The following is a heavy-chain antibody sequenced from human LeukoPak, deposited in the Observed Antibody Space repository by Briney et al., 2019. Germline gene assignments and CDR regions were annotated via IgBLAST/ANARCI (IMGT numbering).Heavy chain of an antibody. CDR1: GFTFSSYW. CDR3: TRDFDFSSAI. CDR2: ISPDGSTT. V-gene: IGHV3-74*01. J-gene: IGHJ4*02. Sequence: GGSLRLSCAASGFTFSSYWMHWVRQAPGKGLVWVSRISPDGSTTGHADSVKGRFTTSRDNAKNTLFLQMNSLRPEDTAVYYCTRDFDFSSAIWGQGTLVTVSS. D-gene: IGHD3-3*01.